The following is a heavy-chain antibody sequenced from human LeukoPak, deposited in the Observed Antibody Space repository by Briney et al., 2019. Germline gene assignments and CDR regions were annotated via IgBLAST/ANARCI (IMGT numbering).Heavy chain of an antibody. CDR3: ARDSSSGWYSFDY. D-gene: IGHD6-19*01. J-gene: IGHJ4*02. V-gene: IGHV3-21*01. Sequence: GGSLRLSCAASGFTLSSYSMNWVRQAPGKGLEWVSSISSSSSYIYYADSVKGRFTISRDNAKNSLYLQMNSLRAEDTAVYYCARDSSSGWYSFDYWGQGTLVTVSS. CDR2: ISSSSSYI. CDR1: GFTLSSYS.